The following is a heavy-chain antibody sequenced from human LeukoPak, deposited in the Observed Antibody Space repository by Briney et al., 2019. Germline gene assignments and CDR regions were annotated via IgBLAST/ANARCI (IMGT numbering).Heavy chain of an antibody. D-gene: IGHD6-19*01. V-gene: IGHV4-30-2*01. CDR1: GGSISSGGYS. CDR3: ARVGSSGWYGGFDP. Sequence: SETLSLTCAVSGGSISSGGYSWSWIRQPPGKGLEWIGYIYHSGSTYYNPSLKSRVTISVDRSKNQFSLQLNSVTPEDTAVYYCARVGSSGWYGGFDPWGQGTLVTVSS. CDR2: IYHSGST. J-gene: IGHJ5*02.